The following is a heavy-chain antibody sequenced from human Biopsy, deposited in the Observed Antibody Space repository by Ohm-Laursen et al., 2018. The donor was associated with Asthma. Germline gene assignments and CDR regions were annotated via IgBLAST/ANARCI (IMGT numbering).Heavy chain of an antibody. CDR1: GFTFSSFG. Sequence: SLRLSCSAFGFTFSSFGMHWVRQAPGKGLEWVSRVKGDGRRTSYADSVKGRFTISRDNAKNTLYLQMNSLRVEDTAVYYCARDGVVPDAMYYHYYYGLDVWGQGTTVTVSS. J-gene: IGHJ6*02. CDR3: ARDGVVPDAMYYHYYYGLDV. V-gene: IGHV3-74*01. CDR2: VKGDGRRT. D-gene: IGHD2-2*01.